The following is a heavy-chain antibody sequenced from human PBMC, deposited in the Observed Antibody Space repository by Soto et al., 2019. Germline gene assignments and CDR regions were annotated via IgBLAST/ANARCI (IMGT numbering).Heavy chain of an antibody. CDR2: ISPGSIYT. CDR1: GFTLSESS. V-gene: IGHV3-11*06. CDR3: VIGGCVGPFDS. Sequence: PGGSLRLSCAGSGFTLSESSMSWIRQAPGKGLEWLSYISPGSIYTAYADSVKGRFTISRDNAKRSLYLQMISLTDEDTAVYYWVIGGCVGPFDSLGHGTLVTVSS. J-gene: IGHJ4*01. D-gene: IGHD2-15*01.